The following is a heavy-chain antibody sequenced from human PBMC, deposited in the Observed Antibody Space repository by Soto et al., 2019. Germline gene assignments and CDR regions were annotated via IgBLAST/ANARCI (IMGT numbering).Heavy chain of an antibody. Sequence: PGGSLRLSCAASGFTVSSNYMSWVRQAPGKGLEWVSVIYSGGSTYYADSVKGRFTISRHNSKNTLYLQMNSLRAEDTAVYYCARVTSIHSGYDLSVGYYFDYWGQGTLVTVSS. CDR2: IYSGGST. J-gene: IGHJ4*02. CDR1: GFTVSSNY. CDR3: ARVTSIHSGYDLSVGYYFDY. D-gene: IGHD5-12*01. V-gene: IGHV3-53*04.